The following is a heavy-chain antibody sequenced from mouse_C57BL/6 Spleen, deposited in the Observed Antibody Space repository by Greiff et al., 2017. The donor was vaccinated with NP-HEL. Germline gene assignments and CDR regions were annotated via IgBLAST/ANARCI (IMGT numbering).Heavy chain of an antibody. V-gene: IGHV3-6*01. CDR2: ISYDGSN. J-gene: IGHJ2*01. CDR1: GYSITSGYY. CDR3: ASQTSHDGYDYFDY. D-gene: IGHD2-3*01. Sequence: EVQLQESGPGLVKPSQSLSLTCSVTGYSITSGYYWNWIRQFPGNKLEWMGYISYDGSNNYNPSLKNRISITRYTSKNQFFLKLNSVTTEDTATSYCASQTSHDGYDYFDYWGQGTTLTVSS.